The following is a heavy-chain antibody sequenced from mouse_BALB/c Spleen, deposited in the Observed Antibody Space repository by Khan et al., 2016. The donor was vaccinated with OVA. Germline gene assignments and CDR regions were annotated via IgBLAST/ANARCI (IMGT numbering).Heavy chain of an antibody. D-gene: IGHD6-1*01. CDR1: GYSITSGYG. CDR3: ARKARIKY. V-gene: IGHV3-2*02. Sequence: EVQLQESGPGLVKPSQSLSLTCTVTGYSITSGYGWNWIRQFPGNKLEWMGYISYSGSNNYNPSLKSRISITRDTTKKQFFLQLNSVNNENTATYYCARKARIKYWGQGTTLTGSS. CDR2: ISYSGSN. J-gene: IGHJ2*01.